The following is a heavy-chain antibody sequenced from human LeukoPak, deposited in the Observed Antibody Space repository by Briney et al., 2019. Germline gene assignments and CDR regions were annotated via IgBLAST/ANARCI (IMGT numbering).Heavy chain of an antibody. Sequence: GGSLRLSCAASGFTLNSYLMSWVRQAPGKGLEWVANIKKDGSEESYLDSVKGRFTVSRDNAKNSLFLQMNSLRGEDTAVYYCARSNPNRNALDLWGQGTMVTISS. CDR2: IKKDGSEE. D-gene: IGHD1-14*01. CDR3: ARSNPNRNALDL. V-gene: IGHV3-7*01. J-gene: IGHJ3*01. CDR1: GFTLNSYL.